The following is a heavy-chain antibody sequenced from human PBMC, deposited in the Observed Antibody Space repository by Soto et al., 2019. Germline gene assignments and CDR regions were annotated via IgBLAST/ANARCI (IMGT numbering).Heavy chain of an antibody. Sequence: EVQLLESGGGLVQPGGSLRLSCAASGFTFSSYAMSWVRQAPGKGLEWVSSVSGSGGSTYYADSVKGRFTISRDNSKNTVYLQMNSLRDEDTAVYFCAKLPQYETLTGYLNYFDYWGPGILVTVSS. CDR3: AKLPQYETLTGYLNYFDY. J-gene: IGHJ4*02. CDR1: GFTFSSYA. CDR2: VSGSGGST. V-gene: IGHV3-23*01. D-gene: IGHD3-9*01.